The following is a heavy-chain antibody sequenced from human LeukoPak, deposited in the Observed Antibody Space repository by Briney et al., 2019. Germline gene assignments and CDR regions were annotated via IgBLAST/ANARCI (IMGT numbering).Heavy chain of an antibody. D-gene: IGHD6-6*01. J-gene: IGHJ5*02. CDR1: GFTFDTYW. CDR2: MKQDGSEK. V-gene: IGHV3-7*01. CDR3: ARGHSISPNWFDP. Sequence: GGSLRLSCAASGFTFDTYWMNWVRQAPGKGLEWVANMKQDGSEKYYVDSVKGRFTISRDNAKNSLYLQMNSLRAEDTAVYYCARGHSISPNWFDPWGQGTLVTVSS.